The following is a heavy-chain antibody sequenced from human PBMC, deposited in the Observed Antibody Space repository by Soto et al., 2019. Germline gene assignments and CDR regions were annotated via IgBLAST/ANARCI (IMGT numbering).Heavy chain of an antibody. CDR2: INHSGST. D-gene: IGHD3-3*01. J-gene: IGHJ6*02. Sequence: SETLSLTCTVSGGSISSSSYYWGWIRQPPGKGLEWIGEINHSGSTHYNPSLKSRVTISVDTSKNQFSLKLSSVTAADTAVYYCARDRMDGTFGVVISYGMDVWGQGTTVTVSS. CDR3: ARDRMDGTFGVVISYGMDV. V-gene: IGHV4-39*07. CDR1: GGSISSSSYY.